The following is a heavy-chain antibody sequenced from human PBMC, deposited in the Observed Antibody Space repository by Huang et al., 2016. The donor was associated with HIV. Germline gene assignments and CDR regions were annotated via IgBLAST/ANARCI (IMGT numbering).Heavy chain of an antibody. Sequence: QVQLVESGGGVVQPGRSLRISCAASGFTFSSYGMHWVRPAPGKGLEGVAVISYDAKTKYYADSVKGRFSISRDNSKTTVYLQLNSLRLEDTAVYYCAKGGSAAAVLDFWGQGTLVTVSS. J-gene: IGHJ4*02. V-gene: IGHV3-30*18. CDR1: GFTFSSYG. CDR3: AKGGSAAAVLDF. D-gene: IGHD6-13*01. CDR2: ISYDAKTK.